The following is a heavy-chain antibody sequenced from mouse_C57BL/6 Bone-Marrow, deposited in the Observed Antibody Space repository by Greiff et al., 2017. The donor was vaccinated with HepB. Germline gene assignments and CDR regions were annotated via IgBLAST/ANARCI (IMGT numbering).Heavy chain of an antibody. J-gene: IGHJ3*01. Sequence: EVQRVESGPGLVKPSQSLSLTCSVPGYSITSGYYWNWIRQFPGNNLEWMGYISYDGSNNYNPSLKNRISITRDTSKNQFFLKLNAVTTEDTATYYCASPYGNYVAWFAYWGQGTLVTVSA. CDR2: ISYDGSN. CDR1: GYSITSGYY. D-gene: IGHD2-10*02. CDR3: ASPYGNYVAWFAY. V-gene: IGHV3-6*01.